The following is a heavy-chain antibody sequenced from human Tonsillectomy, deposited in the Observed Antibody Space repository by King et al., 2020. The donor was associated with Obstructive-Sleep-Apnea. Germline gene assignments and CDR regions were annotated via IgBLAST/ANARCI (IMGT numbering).Heavy chain of an antibody. CDR2: TYFRSKWYN. CDR3: AREGGKQWLVGFYYYGMDV. D-gene: IGHD6-19*01. V-gene: IGHV6-1*01. J-gene: IGHJ6*02. CDR1: GDSVSSNSAA. Sequence: VQLQQSGPGLLKPSQTLSLTCAISGDSVSSNSAAWNWIRQSPSRGLEWLGRTYFRSKWYNDYAVSVKSRITINPDTSTNQFSLQLNSVTPEDTAVYYCAREGGKQWLVGFYYYGMDVWGRGTTVTVS.